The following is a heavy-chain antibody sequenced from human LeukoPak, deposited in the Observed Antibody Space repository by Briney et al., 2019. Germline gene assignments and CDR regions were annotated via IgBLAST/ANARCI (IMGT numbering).Heavy chain of an antibody. V-gene: IGHV3-73*01. Sequence: PGGSLRLSCAASGFTFSGSAMHWVRQAPGKGLEWVGRVRSKANSYATAYAASVKGRFTISRDDSKNTAYLQVNSLKTEDTAVYYCTRVVPTDPSLTMDVWGQGTTVTVSS. CDR3: TRVVPTDPSLTMDV. CDR1: GFTFSGSA. CDR2: VRSKANSYAT. D-gene: IGHD2-2*01. J-gene: IGHJ6*02.